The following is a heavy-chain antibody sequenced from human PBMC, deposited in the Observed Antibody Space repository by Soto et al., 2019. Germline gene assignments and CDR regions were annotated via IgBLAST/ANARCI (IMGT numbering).Heavy chain of an antibody. Sequence: GGTLRLPCAASGFALRSYGMTWVRQGPGKGLERVSGISGSGGERYYGDSGGGRFSISRDNSENPLFLQMHSLSAEDTALYFGAEDTLNSSGWFDYWDQEALLAASS. J-gene: IGHJ4*02. CDR1: GFALRSYG. D-gene: IGHD6-19*01. CDR2: ISGSGGER. V-gene: IGHV3-23*01. CDR3: AEDTLNSSGWFDY.